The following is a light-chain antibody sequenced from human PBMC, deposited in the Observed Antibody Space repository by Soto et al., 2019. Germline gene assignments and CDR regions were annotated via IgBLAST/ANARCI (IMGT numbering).Light chain of an antibody. Sequence: EIVMTQSPATLSVSPGERATLSCRASQSVSSNLAWYQQKPGQAPRLLIYGASTRATGIPARSSGSGSGTEFTLTISSLQSENFAVYYCQQYNNWPPGVTFGPGTKVDI. V-gene: IGKV3-15*01. J-gene: IGKJ3*01. CDR1: QSVSSN. CDR2: GAS. CDR3: QQYNNWPPGVT.